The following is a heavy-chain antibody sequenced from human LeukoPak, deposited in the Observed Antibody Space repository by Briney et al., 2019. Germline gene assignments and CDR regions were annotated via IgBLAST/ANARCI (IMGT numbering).Heavy chain of an antibody. CDR3: ARSRPRRFWRFVP. CDR1: GYTFTSYG. Sequence: ASVKVSCKASGYTFTSYGINWVRQAPGQGLEWMGWMNPNSGNTGYAQKFQGRVTMPRTTSIRTAYMELSSLRSEGTALYLCARSRPRRFWRFVPWGEGTLVTVSS. J-gene: IGHJ5*02. V-gene: IGHV1-8*01. CDR2: MNPNSGNT.